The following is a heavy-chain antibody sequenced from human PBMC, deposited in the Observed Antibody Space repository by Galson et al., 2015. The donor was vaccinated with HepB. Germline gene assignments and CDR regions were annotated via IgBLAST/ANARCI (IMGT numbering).Heavy chain of an antibody. Sequence: SLRLSCAASGFTFSSYSMNWVRQAPGKGLEWVSSISSSSSYIYYADSVKGRFTISRDYAKNSLYLQMNSLRAEDAAVYYCARTNSSGYPYYFDYWGQGTLVTVSS. CDR3: ARTNSSGYPYYFDY. V-gene: IGHV3-21*01. D-gene: IGHD3-22*01. J-gene: IGHJ4*02. CDR1: GFTFSSYS. CDR2: ISSSSSYI.